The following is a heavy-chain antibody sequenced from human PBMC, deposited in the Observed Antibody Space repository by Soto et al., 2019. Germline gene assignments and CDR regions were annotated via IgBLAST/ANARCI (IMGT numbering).Heavy chain of an antibody. CDR3: ARQGIAVAGQYYYYGMDV. CDR1: GYSFTSYW. D-gene: IGHD6-19*01. J-gene: IGHJ6*02. CDR2: IDPSDSYT. Sequence: GESLKISCKGSGYSFTSYWISWVRQMPGKGLEWMGRIDPSDSYTNYSPSFQGHVTISADKSISTAYLQWSSLKASDTAMYYCARQGIAVAGQYYYYGMDVGGQGTTVTVSS. V-gene: IGHV5-10-1*01.